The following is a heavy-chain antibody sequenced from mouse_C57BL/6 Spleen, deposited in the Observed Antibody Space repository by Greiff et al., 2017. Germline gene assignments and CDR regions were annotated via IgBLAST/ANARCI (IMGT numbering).Heavy chain of an antibody. J-gene: IGHJ4*01. CDR3: TRTGTFIGYAMDY. Sequence: EVQLQQSGAELVRPGASVKLSCTASGFNIKDYYMHWVKQRPEQGLEWIGRIDPEDGDTEYAPKFQGKATMTADTSSNTAYLQLSSLTSEDTAVXYCTRTGTFIGYAMDYWGQGTSVTVSS. V-gene: IGHV14-1*01. D-gene: IGHD1-1*01. CDR2: IDPEDGDT. CDR1: GFNIKDYY.